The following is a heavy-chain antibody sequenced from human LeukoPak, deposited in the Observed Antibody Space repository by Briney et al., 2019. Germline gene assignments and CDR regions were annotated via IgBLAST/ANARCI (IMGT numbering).Heavy chain of an antibody. CDR1: GFTFSSYA. V-gene: IGHV3-30-3*01. Sequence: PGRSLRLSCAASGFTFSSYAMHWVRQAPGKGLEGVAVISYDGSNKYYADSVKGRFTISRDNSKNTLYLQMNSLRAEDTAVYYCARNVLRYFDWLLHKTYFDYWGQGTLVTVSS. CDR3: ARNVLRYFDWLLHKTYFDY. D-gene: IGHD3-9*01. CDR2: ISYDGSNK. J-gene: IGHJ4*02.